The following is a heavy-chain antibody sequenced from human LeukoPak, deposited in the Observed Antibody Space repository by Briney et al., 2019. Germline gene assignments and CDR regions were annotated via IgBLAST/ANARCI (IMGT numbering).Heavy chain of an antibody. CDR3: ARAQGARFDY. CDR2: INPNSGGT. V-gene: IGHV1-2*02. J-gene: IGHJ4*02. Sequence: ASVKVSFKASGYTFTGYYMPWVRQAPGQGLEWMGWINPNSGGTNYAQKFQGRVTMTRDTSISTAYMELSRLRSDDTAVYYCARAQGARFDYRGQGTLVTVSS. D-gene: IGHD3-16*01. CDR1: GYTFTGYY.